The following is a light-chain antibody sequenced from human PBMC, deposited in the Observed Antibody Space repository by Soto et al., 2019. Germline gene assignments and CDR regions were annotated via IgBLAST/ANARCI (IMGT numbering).Light chain of an antibody. CDR2: EGS. CDR3: SSYAGSNTPI. Sequence: QSALTQPASVSGSPGQSITISCTGTSSDVGRYNLVSWYQQHPGKAPKLIIYEGSKRPSGVSNRFSGSKSGNTASLTVSGLQAEDEADYYCSSYAGSNTPIFGGGTKLTVL. CDR1: SSDVGRYNL. V-gene: IGLV2-23*01. J-gene: IGLJ2*01.